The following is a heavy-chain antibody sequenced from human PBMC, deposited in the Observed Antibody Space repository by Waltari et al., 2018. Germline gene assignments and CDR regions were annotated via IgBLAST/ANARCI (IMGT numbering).Heavy chain of an antibody. CDR2: ISGSGGST. D-gene: IGHD2-15*01. CDR1: GFTFSSYA. CDR3: ANAAVVVVAAEDAFDI. V-gene: IGHV3-23*01. J-gene: IGHJ3*02. Sequence: EVQLLESGGGLVQPGGSLRLSCAASGFTFSSYAMSWVRQAPGKGLEWVSAISGSGGSTDYADSVKGRFTISRDNSKNTLYLQMNSLRAEDTAVYYCANAAVVVVAAEDAFDIWGQGTMVTVSS.